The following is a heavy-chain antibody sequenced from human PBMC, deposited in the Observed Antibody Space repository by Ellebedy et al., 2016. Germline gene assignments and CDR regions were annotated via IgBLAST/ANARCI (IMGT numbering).Heavy chain of an antibody. J-gene: IGHJ4*02. CDR2: IKPNSGGT. Sequence: ASVKVSXKASRYTFTGYYIHWVRQAPGQGFEWMGWIKPNSGGTNYAQNFHGRVTLTRDMSINTVYMELSSLKSDDTAVYYCARATVVTPTVPPYFDYWGQGTLVTVSS. D-gene: IGHD2-21*02. CDR1: RYTFTGYY. V-gene: IGHV1-2*02. CDR3: ARATVVTPTVPPYFDY.